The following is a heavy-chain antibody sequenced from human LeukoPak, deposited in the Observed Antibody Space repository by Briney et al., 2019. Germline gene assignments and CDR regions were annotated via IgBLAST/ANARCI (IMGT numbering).Heavy chain of an antibody. Sequence: PSETLSLTCAVYGGSYSGYYWTWIRQTPGKGLEWIGEMNPSGSTNYNPSLKSRVTISVDTSKNQFSLKLSSVTAADTAVYYCARGRQDVTMIVVVMTAVSYYLDVWGKGTTVTGS. V-gene: IGHV4-34*01. CDR1: GGSYSGYY. D-gene: IGHD3-22*01. CDR3: ARGRQDVTMIVVVMTAVSYYLDV. CDR2: MNPSGST. J-gene: IGHJ6*03.